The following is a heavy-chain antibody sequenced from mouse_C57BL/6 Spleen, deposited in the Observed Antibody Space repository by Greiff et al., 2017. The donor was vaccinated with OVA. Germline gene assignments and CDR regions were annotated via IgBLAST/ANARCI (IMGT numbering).Heavy chain of an antibody. CDR2: FYPGSGSI. CDR3: ARHEEGYDLFDY. V-gene: IGHV1-62-2*01. J-gene: IGHJ2*01. D-gene: IGHD2-3*01. Sequence: VKLMESGAELVKPGASVKLSCKASGYTFTEYTIHWVKQRSGQGLEWIGWFYPGSGSIKYNEKFKDKATLTADKSSSTVYMKLSRLTSEDSAVYFCARHEEGYDLFDYWGQGTTLTVSS. CDR1: GYTFTEYT.